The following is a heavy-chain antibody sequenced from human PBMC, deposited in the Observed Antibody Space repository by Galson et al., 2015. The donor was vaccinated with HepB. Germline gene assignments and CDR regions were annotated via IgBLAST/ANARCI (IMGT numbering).Heavy chain of an antibody. V-gene: IGHV3-30-3*01. CDR3: AREKADEDYCMDG. J-gene: IGHJ6*02. D-gene: IGHD2-15*01. CDR1: GFTFSSFA. Sequence: SLRLSCAASGFTFSSFAMHWVRQAPGKGLEWVAITSYDGSNNCYAGSVKGRFTVSRDNSKETLYLQMNSLRVEDTAVYYCAREKADEDYCMDGWGQGATVAVSS. CDR2: TSYDGSNN.